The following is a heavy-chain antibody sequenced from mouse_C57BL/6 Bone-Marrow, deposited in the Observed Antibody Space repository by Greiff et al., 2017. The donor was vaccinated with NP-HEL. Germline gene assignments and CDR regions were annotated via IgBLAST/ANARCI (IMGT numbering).Heavy chain of an antibody. V-gene: IGHV5-12*01. Sequence: DVQLQESGGGLVQPGGSLKLSCAASGFTFSDYYMYLVRQTPEKRLEWVAYLSNGGGSTYYPDTVKGRFTISRDNAKNTLYLQMSRLKSEDTAMYYCERKEDYYGSSYDWFAYWGQGTLVTVSA. D-gene: IGHD1-1*01. CDR2: LSNGGGST. CDR3: ERKEDYYGSSYDWFAY. J-gene: IGHJ3*01. CDR1: GFTFSDYY.